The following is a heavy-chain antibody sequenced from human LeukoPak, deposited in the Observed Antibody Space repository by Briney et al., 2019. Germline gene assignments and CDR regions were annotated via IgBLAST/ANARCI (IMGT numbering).Heavy chain of an antibody. CDR1: GGTFSSYA. V-gene: IGHV1-2*02. CDR2: ININSGGT. Sequence: GASVKVSCKASGGTFSSYAISWVRQAPGQGLEWMGWININSGGTNYAQKFQDRVTMTRDTSISTAYMELSRLRSHDTAVYYCARSPHILTGENFDYWGQGTLVTVSS. J-gene: IGHJ4*02. CDR3: ARSPHILTGENFDY. D-gene: IGHD3-9*01.